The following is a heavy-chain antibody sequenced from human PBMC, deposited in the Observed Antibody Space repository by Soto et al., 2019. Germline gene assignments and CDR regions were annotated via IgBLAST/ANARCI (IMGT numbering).Heavy chain of an antibody. CDR3: ARDDNYDFWSGYYDY. D-gene: IGHD3-3*01. Sequence: ASVKVSCKASGYTFTSYGISWVLQAPGQGLEWMGWISAYNGNTNYAQKLQGRVTMTTDTSTSTAYMELRSLRSDDTAVYYCARDDNYDFWSGYYDYWGQGTLVTVSS. J-gene: IGHJ4*02. V-gene: IGHV1-18*01. CDR2: ISAYNGNT. CDR1: GYTFTSYG.